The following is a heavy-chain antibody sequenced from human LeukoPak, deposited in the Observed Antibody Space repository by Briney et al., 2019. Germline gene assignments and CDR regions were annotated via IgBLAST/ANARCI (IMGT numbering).Heavy chain of an antibody. D-gene: IGHD2-15*01. CDR3: TKASAARCIGVFCYPFDH. CDR1: GFTFSSYV. CDR2: TVGIGPDT. J-gene: IGHJ4*02. Sequence: GGSLRLSCAASGFTFSSYVMSWVRQAPGKGLEWVAATVGIGPDTYHADSVKGRFTISRDNSKNILYQQMNSLRVEDTAVYYCTKASAARCIGVFCYPFDHWGQGTLVTVSS. V-gene: IGHV3-23*01.